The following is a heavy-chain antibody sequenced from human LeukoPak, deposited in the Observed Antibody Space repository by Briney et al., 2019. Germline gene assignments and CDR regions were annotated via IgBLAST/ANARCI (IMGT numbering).Heavy chain of an antibody. CDR3: ARVGEWELLLDY. CDR1: GLTFISFP. V-gene: IGHV3-64*01. CDR2: ISSNGGST. D-gene: IGHD1-26*01. Sequence: GGPLSSSGAAPGLTFISFPLPWVRQPPGKGLKYVSAISSNGGSTYYANSVKGRFTISRDNSKNTLYLQMGSLRAEDMAVYYCARVGEWELLLDYWGQGTLVTVSS. J-gene: IGHJ4*02.